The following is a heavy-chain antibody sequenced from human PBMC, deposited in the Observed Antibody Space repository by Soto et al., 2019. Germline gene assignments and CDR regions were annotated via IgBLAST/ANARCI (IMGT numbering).Heavy chain of an antibody. CDR3: ARGIKGLPPSAFDI. D-gene: IGHD5-12*01. Sequence: GASLKVSCKASGYTFSNYDINWVRQATGQGLEWMGWLNPNTDKTGSAQKFQGRVTMTRNTSISTAYLELSGLRSDDTAVYYCARGIKGLPPSAFDIWGQGTRVTVSS. CDR1: GYTFSNYD. CDR2: LNPNTDKT. V-gene: IGHV1-8*01. J-gene: IGHJ3*02.